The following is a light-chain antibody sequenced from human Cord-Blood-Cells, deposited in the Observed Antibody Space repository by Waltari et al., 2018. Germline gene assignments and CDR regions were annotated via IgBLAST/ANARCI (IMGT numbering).Light chain of an antibody. Sequence: DIVMTQSPDSLAVSLDERATINCKSSQSVLYSSNNKDYLAWYQQKPGQPPKLLIYWASTREAWVPNRLRGTGSGTDFTFPCSSLQADAVAVYYGQQYLSTPRTSGQGTKVAIK. CDR1: QSVLYSSNNKDY. CDR2: WAS. CDR3: QQYLSTPRT. V-gene: IGKV4-1*01. J-gene: IGKJ1*01.